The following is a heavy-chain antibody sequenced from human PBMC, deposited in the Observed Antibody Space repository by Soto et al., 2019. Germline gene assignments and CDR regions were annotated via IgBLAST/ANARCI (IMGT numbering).Heavy chain of an antibody. J-gene: IGHJ5*02. CDR3: ARDASRDSSARGWFDP. Sequence: GGSLRLSCATSGFTFSRCDMNWVRQAPGKGLEWVSFISSSASYMYYADSVKGRFTISRDNSKKSLYLQMNSLRADDTAVYYCARDASRDSSARGWFDPWGPGTLVTVSS. CDR1: GFTFSRCD. V-gene: IGHV3-21*01. CDR2: ISSSASYM. D-gene: IGHD6-13*01.